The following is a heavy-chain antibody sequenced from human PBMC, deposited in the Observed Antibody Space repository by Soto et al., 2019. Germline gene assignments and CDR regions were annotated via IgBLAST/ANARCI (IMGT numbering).Heavy chain of an antibody. CDR1: GFTFSNAW. V-gene: IGHV3-15*01. J-gene: IGHJ4*02. CDR3: TRGTPRWDYDFWSGYLRADTDY. CDR2: MKSKTDGGTT. Sequence: EVQLVESGGGLVKPGGSLRLSCEASGFTFSNAWMSWVRQATGKGLEWVGRMKSKTDGGTTYYAAPVKGRFTISRDDSKNALYLQMNSLKPEDTAVYYCTRGTPRWDYDFWSGYLRADTDYWGQGTLVTVSS. D-gene: IGHD3-3*01.